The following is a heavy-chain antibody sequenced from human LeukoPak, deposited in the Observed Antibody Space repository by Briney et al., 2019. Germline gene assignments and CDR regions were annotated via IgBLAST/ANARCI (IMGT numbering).Heavy chain of an antibody. CDR1: GGSISSGSYY. CDR2: IYTSGST. D-gene: IGHD3-16*01. V-gene: IGHV4-61*02. Sequence: SQTLSLTCTVSGGSISSGSYYWSWIRQPAGKGLEWIGRIYTSGSTNYNPSLKSRVTISVDTSKNQFSLKLSSVTAADTAVYYCAGASEITAPNAFDIWGQGTMVTVSS. CDR3: AGASEITAPNAFDI. J-gene: IGHJ3*02.